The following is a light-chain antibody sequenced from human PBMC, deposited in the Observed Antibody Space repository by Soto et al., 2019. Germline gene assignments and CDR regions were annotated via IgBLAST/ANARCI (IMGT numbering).Light chain of an antibody. CDR3: QQRSNWIPGT. Sequence: TQAAGAVTRSPGEEATLSCRASQSVGGTFVAWYQKKPGQAPRLLISDASNRATGIPARFSGSGSGTDFTLTIGSLEPEDFAVYYCQQRSNWIPGTFGQGTKVDIK. CDR2: DAS. J-gene: IGKJ1*01. CDR1: QSVGGTF. V-gene: IGKV3-11*01.